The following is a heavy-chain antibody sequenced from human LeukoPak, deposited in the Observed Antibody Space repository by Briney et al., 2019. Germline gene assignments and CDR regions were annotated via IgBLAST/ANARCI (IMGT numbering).Heavy chain of an antibody. J-gene: IGHJ4*02. V-gene: IGHV4-34*01. CDR2: INHSGST. Sequence: SETLSLTCAVYGGCFSGYYWSWIRQPPGKGLEWIGEINHSGSTNYNPSLKSRVTISVDTSKNQFSLKLSSVTAADTAVYYCARAVLRYFDWSYRFDYWGQGTLVTVSS. D-gene: IGHD3-9*01. CDR1: GGCFSGYY. CDR3: ARAVLRYFDWSYRFDY.